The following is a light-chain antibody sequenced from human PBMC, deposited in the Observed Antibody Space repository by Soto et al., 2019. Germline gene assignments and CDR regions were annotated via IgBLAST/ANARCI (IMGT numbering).Light chain of an antibody. CDR3: QQYGSSPRT. CDR2: GAS. V-gene: IGKV3-20*01. J-gene: IGKJ1*01. CDR1: QSVSSSY. Sequence: EIVLTQSPGTLSLSPGERATLSCRASQSVSSSYLAWYQQKPGQAPRLLIYGASRRETGIPDRFSGSGSGTDFTLTISRLEPEDFAVYYCQQYGSSPRTFGQGTKVEIK.